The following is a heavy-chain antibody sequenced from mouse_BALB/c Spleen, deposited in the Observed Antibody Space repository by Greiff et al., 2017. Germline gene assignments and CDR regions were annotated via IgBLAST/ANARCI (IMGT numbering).Heavy chain of an antibody. Sequence: EVQGVESVGGLVKPGGSLKLSCAASGFTFSDYYMYWVRQTPEKRLEWVATISDGGSYTYYPDSVKGRFTISRDNAKNNLYLQMSSLKSEDTAMYYCATLYYRYDGDAMDYWGQGTSVTVSS. J-gene: IGHJ4*01. CDR1: GFTFSDYY. CDR2: ISDGGSYT. D-gene: IGHD2-14*01. CDR3: ATLYYRYDGDAMDY. V-gene: IGHV5-4*02.